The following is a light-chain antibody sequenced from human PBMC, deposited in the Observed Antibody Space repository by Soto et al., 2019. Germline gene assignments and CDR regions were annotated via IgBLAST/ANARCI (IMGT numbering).Light chain of an antibody. Sequence: DIVLTQTPLSSPVTLGQPASISCRSSQSLVHSDGNTYLSWLQQRPGQPPRLLIYKVSARFSGVPDRFSGRGAGTDFTLRISRVEAEDVGIYYCMQATQWGTFGQGTRLEIE. J-gene: IGKJ2*01. CDR3: MQATQWGT. CDR1: QSLVHSDGNTY. V-gene: IGKV2-24*01. CDR2: KVS.